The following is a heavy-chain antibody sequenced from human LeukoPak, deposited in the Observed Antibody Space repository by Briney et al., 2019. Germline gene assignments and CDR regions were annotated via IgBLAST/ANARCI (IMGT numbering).Heavy chain of an antibody. CDR2: INHSGST. V-gene: IGHV4-61*08. CDR1: GGSISSGDYY. CDR3: GGQGY. Sequence: SETLSLTCTVSGGSISSGDYYWSWIRQPPGKGLEWIGEINHSGSTNYNPSLKSRVTISVDTSKNQFSLKLSSVTAADTAVYYCGGQGYWGQGTLVTVSS. J-gene: IGHJ4*02.